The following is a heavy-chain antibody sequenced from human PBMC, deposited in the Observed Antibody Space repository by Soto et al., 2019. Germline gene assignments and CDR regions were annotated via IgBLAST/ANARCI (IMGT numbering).Heavy chain of an antibody. V-gene: IGHV1-2*02. CDR2: YISNSGDT. CDR1: GNPFMGHY. D-gene: IGHD6-13*01. J-gene: IGHJ4*02. CDR3: AAGGSWYAF. Sequence: QVHLVQSGAEVKRPGASVKVSCKTSGNPFMGHYIHWLRQAPVQGFEWLGYISNSGDTRYSQNLQGRVSMTRATSITAAYMELRGLQSGDTAVYYCAAGGSWYAFWGQGTLVTVS.